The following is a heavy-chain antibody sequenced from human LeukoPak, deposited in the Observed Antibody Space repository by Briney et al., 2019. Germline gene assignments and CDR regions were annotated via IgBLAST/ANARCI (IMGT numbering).Heavy chain of an antibody. V-gene: IGHV3-30*02. J-gene: IGHJ4*02. CDR1: GFTFSSYG. CDR3: ARGLDSSSSEGGGY. D-gene: IGHD6-6*01. Sequence: GGSLRLSCAASGFTFSSYGMHWVRQAPGKGLEWVAFIRYDGSNKYYADSVKGRFTISRDNSKNTLYLLMNSLRAEDTAVYYCARGLDSSSSEGGGYWGQGTLVTVSS. CDR2: IRYDGSNK.